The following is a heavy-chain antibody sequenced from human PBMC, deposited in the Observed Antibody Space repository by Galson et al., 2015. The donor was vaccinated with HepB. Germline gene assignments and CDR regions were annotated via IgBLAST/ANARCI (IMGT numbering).Heavy chain of an antibody. V-gene: IGHV3-11*06. J-gene: IGHJ4*02. CDR1: GFTFSDYY. D-gene: IGHD3-9*01. CDR2: ISGTGTYT. CDR3: ARASGLRYFDWLLSYFDY. Sequence: SLRLSCAASGFTFSDYYMSWIRQAPGKGLEWLSYISGTGTYTNYADSVKGRFTISRDNAKNSLCLQMNSLRAEDTAVYYCARASGLRYFDWLLSYFDYWGQGTLVTVSS.